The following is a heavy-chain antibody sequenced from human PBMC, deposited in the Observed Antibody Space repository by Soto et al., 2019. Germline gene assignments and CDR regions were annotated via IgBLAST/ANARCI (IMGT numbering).Heavy chain of an antibody. CDR2: IIPIFGTA. V-gene: IGHV1-69*12. CDR3: ATAVLLTYSYYGMDV. CDR1: GGTFSSYA. Sequence: QVQLVQSGAEVKKPGSSVKVSCKASGGTFSSYAISWVRRAPGQGLEWMGGIIPIFGTADYAQKFQGRVTIAADESTSTAYMGLSSLRSEETAVSYCATAVLLTYSYYGMDVWGPGTTLTVSS. J-gene: IGHJ6*02. D-gene: IGHD2-8*01.